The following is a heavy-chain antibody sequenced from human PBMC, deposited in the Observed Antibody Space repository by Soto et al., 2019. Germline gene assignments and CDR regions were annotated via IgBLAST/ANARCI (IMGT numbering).Heavy chain of an antibody. CDR1: GGTFSSYA. V-gene: IGHV1-69*13. D-gene: IGHD2-15*01. CDR2: IIPIFGTA. CDR3: APIGYCSGGSCRRVGFDP. Sequence: GASVKVSCKASGGTFSSYAISWVRQAPGQGLEWMGGIIPIFGTANYAQKFQGRVTITADESTSTAYMELSSLRSEDTAVYYCAPIGYCSGGSCRRVGFDPWGQGTLVTVSS. J-gene: IGHJ5*02.